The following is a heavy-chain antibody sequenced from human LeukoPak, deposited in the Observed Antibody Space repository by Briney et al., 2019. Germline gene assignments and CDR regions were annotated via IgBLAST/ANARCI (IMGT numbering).Heavy chain of an antibody. D-gene: IGHD6-13*01. Sequence: GGSLRLSCAASGFTFSSYWMHWVRQAPGKGLVWVSRINSDGSSTSYADSVKGRFTISRDDAKNTLYLQMNSLRAEDTAVYYCASTGYSSSWDNYYYYMDVWGKGTTVTVSS. V-gene: IGHV3-74*01. J-gene: IGHJ6*03. CDR2: INSDGSST. CDR3: ASTGYSSSWDNYYYYMDV. CDR1: GFTFSSYW.